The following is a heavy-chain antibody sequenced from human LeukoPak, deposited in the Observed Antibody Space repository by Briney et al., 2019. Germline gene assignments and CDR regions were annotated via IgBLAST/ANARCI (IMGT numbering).Heavy chain of an antibody. CDR2: IGISGGGI. D-gene: IGHD7-27*01. CDR1: GFTFSYYT. J-gene: IGHJ4*02. V-gene: IGHV3-23*01. Sequence: GGSLRLSCAASGFTFSYYTMYWVRQAPGKGLEWVSIIGISGGGIHYANSVKGRFTISRDNSKNTLYLQMNSLRAEDTAVYYCAIDPNWGVDYWGQGVLVTVSS. CDR3: AIDPNWGVDY.